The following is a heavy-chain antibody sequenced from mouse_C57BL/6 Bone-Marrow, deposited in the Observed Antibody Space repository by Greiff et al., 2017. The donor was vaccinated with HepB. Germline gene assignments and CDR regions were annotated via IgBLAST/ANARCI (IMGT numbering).Heavy chain of an antibody. V-gene: IGHV2-2*01. Sequence: VKLVESGPGLVQPSQSLSITCTVSGFSLTSYGVHWVRQSPGKGLEWLGVIWSGGSTDYNAAFISRLSISKDNSKSQVFFKMNSLQADDTAIYYCARNSYYYGSSQYYFDYWGQGTTLTVSS. CDR3: ARNSYYYGSSQYYFDY. CDR1: GFSLTSYG. CDR2: IWSGGST. J-gene: IGHJ2*01. D-gene: IGHD1-1*01.